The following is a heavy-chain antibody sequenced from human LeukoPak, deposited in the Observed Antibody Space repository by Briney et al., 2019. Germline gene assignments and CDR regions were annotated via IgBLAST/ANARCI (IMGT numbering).Heavy chain of an antibody. V-gene: IGHV3-23*01. CDR3: ARFSSDYYYYGMDV. CDR1: GFTFSSYA. Sequence: PGASLRLSCAASGFTFSSYAMSWVPQAPGKGLEWVSAISGSGGSTYYADSVKGRFTISRDNSKNTLYLQMTSLRAEDTAVYYCARFSSDYYYYGMDVWGQGTTVTVSS. J-gene: IGHJ6*02. D-gene: IGHD6-6*01. CDR2: ISGSGGST.